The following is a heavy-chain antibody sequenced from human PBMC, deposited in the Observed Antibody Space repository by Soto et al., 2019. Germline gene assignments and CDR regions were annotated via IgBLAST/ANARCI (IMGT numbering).Heavy chain of an antibody. J-gene: IGHJ6*02. CDR1: GYTFTSYP. CDR2: IDGGDGNT. D-gene: IGHD5-18*01. CDR3: ASAGQSYGSLYYGWDG. V-gene: IGHV1-3*01. Sequence: ASVKVSSKAPGYTFTSYPIHWGRRAPGQRLEWMGWIDGGDGNTKYSQKSLCRVSFTTDTSACTLSMALSSQRSEDTAVYYYASAGQSYGSLYYGWDGWGQGTTGTVSS.